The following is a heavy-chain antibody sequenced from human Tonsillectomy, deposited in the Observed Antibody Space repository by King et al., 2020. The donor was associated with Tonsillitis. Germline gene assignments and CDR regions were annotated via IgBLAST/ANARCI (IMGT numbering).Heavy chain of an antibody. D-gene: IGHD6-6*01. V-gene: IGHV3-66*01. J-gene: IGHJ6*04. CDR2: IYRGGST. CDR1: GITVRSNC. Sequence: VQLVESGGGLVQPGGSLRLSCAVSGITVRSNCMSWVRQAPGKGLEWVSVIYRGGSTNYVDSVKGRVTISRDNSKNMVSVNMNSLRAEDTAVYYCARDLLRKQLVGVMDVWGKGTPVTVSS. CDR3: ARDLLRKQLVGVMDV.